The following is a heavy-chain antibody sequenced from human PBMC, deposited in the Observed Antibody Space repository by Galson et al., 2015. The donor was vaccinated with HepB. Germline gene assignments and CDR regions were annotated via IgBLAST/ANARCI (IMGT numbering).Heavy chain of an antibody. CDR2: INTNTGNP. J-gene: IGHJ3*02. Sequence: SVKVSCKASGYTFTSYAMNWVRQAPGQGLEWMGWINTNTGNPTYAQGFTGRFVFSLDTSVSTAYLQISSLKAEDTAVYYCARVQLVVTASPDAFDIWGQGTMVTVSS. V-gene: IGHV7-4-1*02. CDR3: ARVQLVVTASPDAFDI. D-gene: IGHD2-21*02. CDR1: GYTFTSYA.